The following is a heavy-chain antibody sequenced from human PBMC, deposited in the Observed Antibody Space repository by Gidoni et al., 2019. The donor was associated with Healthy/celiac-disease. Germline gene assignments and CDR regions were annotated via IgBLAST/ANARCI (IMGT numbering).Heavy chain of an antibody. D-gene: IGHD1-1*01. V-gene: IGHV1-69*09. J-gene: IGHJ6*02. CDR1: GGTFSSYA. Sequence: QVQLVQSGAEVKKPGSSVKVSCKASGGTFSSYAISWVRQAPGQGLEWMGRIIPILGIANYAQKFQGRVTITADKSTSTAYMELSSLRSEDTAVYYCARVGMTRDYYYGMDVWGQGTTVTVSS. CDR2: IIPILGIA. CDR3: ARVGMTRDYYYGMDV.